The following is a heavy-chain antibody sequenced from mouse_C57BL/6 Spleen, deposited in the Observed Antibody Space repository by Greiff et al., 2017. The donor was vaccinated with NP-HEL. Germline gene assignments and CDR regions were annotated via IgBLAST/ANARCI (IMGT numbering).Heavy chain of an antibody. Sequence: QVQLQQSGAELVRPGTSVKLSCKASGYTFTSYWMHWVKQRPGQGLEWIGVIDPSDSYTNYNQKFKGKATLTVDTSSSTAYMQLSSLTSEDSAVYYCARVRISSFFDYWGQGTTLTVSS. CDR1: GYTFTSYW. J-gene: IGHJ2*01. CDR2: IDPSDSYT. D-gene: IGHD1-1*01. CDR3: ARVRISSFFDY. V-gene: IGHV1-59*01.